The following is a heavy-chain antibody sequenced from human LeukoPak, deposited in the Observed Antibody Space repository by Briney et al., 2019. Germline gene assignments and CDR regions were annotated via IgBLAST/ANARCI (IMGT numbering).Heavy chain of an antibody. V-gene: IGHV3-7*03. CDR2: IKVDGSEK. CDR1: GFTFSNFW. J-gene: IGHJ4*02. D-gene: IGHD5-12*01. CDR3: ARDHGEWLRLADPYYFDY. Sequence: GGSLRFSCVASGFTFSNFWMSWVRQAPGKGLEWVANIKVDGSEKYYADSVKGRFTISRDNAENSLYLQMNSLRAEDTAVYYCARDHGEWLRLADPYYFDYWGQGTLVTVSS.